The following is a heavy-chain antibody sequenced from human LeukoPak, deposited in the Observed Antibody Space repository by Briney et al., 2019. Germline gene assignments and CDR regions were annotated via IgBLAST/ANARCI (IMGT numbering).Heavy chain of an antibody. D-gene: IGHD5-12*01. CDR2: IWHDGGRK. CDR3: ARDIGNSRFNLDY. V-gene: IGHV3-33*01. Sequence: PGRSPRLSCVVSGFTFSTHGFHWVRQAPGKGLEWVSVIWHDGGRKEYADSVRGRFTISRDNSNLYLQMNSLRAEDTAIYYCARDIGNSRFNLDYWGQGSPVNVSS. CDR1: GFTFSTHG. J-gene: IGHJ4*02.